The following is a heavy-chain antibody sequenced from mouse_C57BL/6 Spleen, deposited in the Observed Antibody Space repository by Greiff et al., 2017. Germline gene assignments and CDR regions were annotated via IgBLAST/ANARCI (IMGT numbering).Heavy chain of an antibody. CDR2: IDPSDSET. CDR3: ARGGDYAYYCDY. V-gene: IGHV1-52*01. CDR1: GYTFTSYW. Sequence: QVQLKQPGAELVRPGSSVKLSCKASGYTFTSYWMHWVKQRPIQGLEWIGNIDPSDSETHYNQKFKDKATLTVDKSSSTAYMQLSSLTSEDSAVYYCARGGDYAYYCDYWGQGTTRTVSS. J-gene: IGHJ2*01. D-gene: IGHD2-4*01.